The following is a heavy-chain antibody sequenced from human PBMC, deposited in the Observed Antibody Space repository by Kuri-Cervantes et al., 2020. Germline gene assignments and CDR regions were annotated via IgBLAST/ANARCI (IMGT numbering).Heavy chain of an antibody. V-gene: IGHV4-59*08. Sequence: SETLSLTCTVSGGSIGNYYWSWIRQPPGKGLEWIGYMFHSGNSNFDPSLKSRVTMSIDTSKNQISLRLSSVTAADTAVYYCARLSWGGVFFDYWGQGTLVTVSS. CDR2: MFHSGNS. CDR1: GGSIGNYY. J-gene: IGHJ4*02. D-gene: IGHD7-27*01. CDR3: ARLSWGGVFFDY.